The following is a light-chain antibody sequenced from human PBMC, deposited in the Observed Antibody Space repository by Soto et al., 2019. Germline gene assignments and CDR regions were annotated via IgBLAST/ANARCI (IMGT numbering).Light chain of an antibody. CDR3: QSYDSSLTAYV. Sequence: QSVLTQPPSVSGAPGQRGTISCTGISSKIGPNYDVHWYQQLPGAAPKLLIYGNSNRPSGVPNRFSGSKSGTSASLAITELQAEDEADYYCQSYDSSLTAYVFGAGTKVTVL. J-gene: IGLJ1*01. CDR1: SSKIGPNYD. CDR2: GNS. V-gene: IGLV1-40*01.